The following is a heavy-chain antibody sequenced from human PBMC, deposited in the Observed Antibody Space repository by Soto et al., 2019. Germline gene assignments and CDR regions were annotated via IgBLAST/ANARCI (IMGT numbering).Heavy chain of an antibody. CDR2: ISGSGGIT. Sequence: PGGSLRLSCAASGFTFSSYAMSCLRQAPGKGLEWVSAISGSGGITYYADSVKGRFTIPRDNSKNTLYLQMNSLRAEDTAVYYCARGRSWSHNAFDIWGQGTMVTVSS. CDR3: ARGRSWSHNAFDI. CDR1: GFTFSSYA. J-gene: IGHJ3*02. D-gene: IGHD6-13*01. V-gene: IGHV3-23*01.